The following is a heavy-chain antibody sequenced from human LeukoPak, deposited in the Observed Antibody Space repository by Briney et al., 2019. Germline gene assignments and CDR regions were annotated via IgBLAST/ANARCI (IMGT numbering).Heavy chain of an antibody. Sequence: ASVKVSCKASGYAFSTYGISWLRQAPGQGLEWMGWIAVYNGDTNYVQNFQGRVTMTADTSTSTLYMELRSPRSDDTAVYYCARDNGHKSVDCWGQGTLVTVSS. J-gene: IGHJ4*02. CDR2: IAVYNGDT. CDR3: ARDNGHKSVDC. CDR1: GYAFSTYG. V-gene: IGHV1-18*01. D-gene: IGHD3-3*01.